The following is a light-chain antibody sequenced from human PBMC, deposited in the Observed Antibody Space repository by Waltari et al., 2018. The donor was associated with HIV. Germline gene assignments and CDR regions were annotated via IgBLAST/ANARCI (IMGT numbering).Light chain of an antibody. V-gene: IGLV1-40*01. J-gene: IGLJ2*01. Sequence: QSVLTQPPSVSGAPGQTVTISCSGSSSNIGDADFDVYWYQQLPGTAPKLLIYGTRIRPSGVPDRFSGSKSGTSASLAITGLQPEDEADYYCQSFDYDSSLTVLFGGGTKLTVL. CDR3: QSFDYDSSLTVL. CDR2: GTR. CDR1: SSNIGDADFD.